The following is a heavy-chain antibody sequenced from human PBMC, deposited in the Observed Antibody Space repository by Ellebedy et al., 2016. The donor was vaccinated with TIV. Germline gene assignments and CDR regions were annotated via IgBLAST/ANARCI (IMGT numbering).Heavy chain of an antibody. J-gene: IGHJ5*02. V-gene: IGHV4-59*03. CDR2: MYYNGST. CDR3: ARFAYYGSGHNWFDP. Sequence: GSLRLSXSVSGGSISSFFWSWIRQPPGKGLEWLGYMYYNGSTKYNPSLRSRVTIILDTSKNQFSLKLSSVTAADTAVYYCARFAYYGSGHNWFDPWGQGTLVTVSS. D-gene: IGHD3-10*01. CDR1: GGSISSFF.